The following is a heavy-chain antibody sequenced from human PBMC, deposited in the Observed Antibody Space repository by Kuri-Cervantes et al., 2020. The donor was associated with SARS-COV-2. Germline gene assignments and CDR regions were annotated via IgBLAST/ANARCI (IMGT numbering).Heavy chain of an antibody. CDR3: ARGGLIGYYDSSGYSVDY. CDR2: MNPNSGNT. CDR1: GYTFTSYD. J-gene: IGHJ4*02. D-gene: IGHD3-22*01. V-gene: IGHV1-8*02. Sequence: ASVKVSCKASGYTFTSYDINWVRQATGQGLEWMGWMNPNSGNTGYAQKFQGRVTMTRNTSISTAYMELSSLRSEGTAVYYCARGGLIGYYDSSGYSVDYWGQGTLVTVSS.